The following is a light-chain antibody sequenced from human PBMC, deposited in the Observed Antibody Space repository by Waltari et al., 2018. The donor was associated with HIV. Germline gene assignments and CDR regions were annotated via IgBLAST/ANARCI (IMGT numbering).Light chain of an antibody. V-gene: IGKV2-28*01. CDR1: QSLLNSNTYTD. J-gene: IGKJ2*01. CDR2: LAS. Sequence: IVMTQSPLSLPVTPGEPASISCRSSQSLLNSNTYTDLDWYLQKPGQSPHLLIYLASNRASGVPDRFSGSQSGTDFTLKISRVEAEDVGVYYCMQALQTPYTFGQGTKLEIK. CDR3: MQALQTPYT.